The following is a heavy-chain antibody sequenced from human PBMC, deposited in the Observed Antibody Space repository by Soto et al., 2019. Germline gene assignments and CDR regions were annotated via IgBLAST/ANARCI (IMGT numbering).Heavy chain of an antibody. CDR1: GDSVSSGSYY. J-gene: IGHJ4*02. CDR2: IYYSGNT. CDR3: ARGAVATSGGHDY. D-gene: IGHD6-19*01. V-gene: IGHV4-61*01. Sequence: SSGTLSLTCTVSGDSVSSGSYYWSWIRQPPGKGLEWIGYIYYSGNTNYNPSLRSRVAISVDTSKNQFSLRLSSVTAADTAVYYCARGAVATSGGHDYWGQGTLVTVSS.